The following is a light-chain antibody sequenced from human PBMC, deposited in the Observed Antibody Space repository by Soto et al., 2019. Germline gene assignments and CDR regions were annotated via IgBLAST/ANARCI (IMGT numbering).Light chain of an antibody. Sequence: DIQMTQSPSSLSASVVDRVTITCRASQGMSNNLAWYQQKPGKVPKLLIYAASTLQSGVPSRFSGSGSGTDFTLTISSLQPEDVATYYCQTYNSAPWTFGQGTKVEIK. CDR2: AAS. CDR1: QGMSNN. V-gene: IGKV1-27*01. CDR3: QTYNSAPWT. J-gene: IGKJ1*01.